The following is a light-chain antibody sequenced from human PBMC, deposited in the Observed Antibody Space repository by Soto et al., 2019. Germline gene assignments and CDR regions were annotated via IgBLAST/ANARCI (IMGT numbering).Light chain of an antibody. Sequence: SQLTQSPSSLSASVGDRVTITCRASQGISSYLAWYQQKPGKAPKLLIKAASRLQTGVPSRFSGSGSGTDFTLTISGLQPDDFATYYCQQLNIDSYPITFGQGTRLEIK. V-gene: IGKV1-9*01. CDR1: QGISSY. CDR2: AAS. J-gene: IGKJ5*01. CDR3: QQLNIDSYPIT.